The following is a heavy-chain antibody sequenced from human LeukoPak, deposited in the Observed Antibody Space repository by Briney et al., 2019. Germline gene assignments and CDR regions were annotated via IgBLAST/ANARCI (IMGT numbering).Heavy chain of an antibody. CDR1: GGSISSSSYY. Sequence: SETLSLTCTVSGGSISSSSYYWGWIRQPPGKGLEWIGSIYYSGSTYYNPSLKSRVTISVDTSKNQFSLKLSSVTAADTAAYYCARPIKFDCSGGSCYGVPADAFDIWGQGTMVTASS. V-gene: IGHV4-39*01. D-gene: IGHD2-15*01. CDR3: ARPIKFDCSGGSCYGVPADAFDI. CDR2: IYYSGST. J-gene: IGHJ3*02.